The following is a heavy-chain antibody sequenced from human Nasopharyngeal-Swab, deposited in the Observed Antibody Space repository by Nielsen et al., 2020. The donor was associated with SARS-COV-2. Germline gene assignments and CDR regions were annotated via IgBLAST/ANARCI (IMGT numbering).Heavy chain of an antibody. Sequence: WIRQPPGKGLEWIGRIYTSGSTNYNPPLKSRVTMSVDTSKNQFSLKLSSVTAADTAVYYCARDEPSSWSNTYYYSYGMDVWGQGTTVTVSS. CDR3: ARDEPSSWSNTYYYSYGMDV. D-gene: IGHD6-13*01. CDR2: IYTSGST. J-gene: IGHJ6*02. V-gene: IGHV4-4*07.